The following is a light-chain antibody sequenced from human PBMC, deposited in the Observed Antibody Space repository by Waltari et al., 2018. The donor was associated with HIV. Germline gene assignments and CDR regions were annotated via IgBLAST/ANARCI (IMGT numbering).Light chain of an antibody. CDR2: VGTGGIVG. Sequence: QPVLTQPPSASASLGASVTLTCTLSSGYSNYKVDWYQQRPGKGPRFVMRVGTGGIVGSKGCVIPDRFSVLGSGLNRYLTIKNIQEEDASDYHCGADHGSGSNFVRVFGGGTKLTVL. J-gene: IGLJ3*02. V-gene: IGLV9-49*01. CDR1: SGYSNYK. CDR3: GADHGSGSNFVRV.